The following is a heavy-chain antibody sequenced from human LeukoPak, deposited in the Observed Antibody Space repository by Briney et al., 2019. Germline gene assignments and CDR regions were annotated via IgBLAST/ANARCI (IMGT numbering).Heavy chain of an antibody. CDR1: GGSFSGYY. D-gene: IGHD3-10*01. J-gene: IGHJ6*03. CDR2: INHSGST. Sequence: PSETLSLTCAVYGGSFSGYYWSWIRQPPGKGLEWIGEINHSGSTNYNPSLKSRVTISVDTSKNQFSLKLSSVTAADTAVYYCAREMRVRGVIIRLTYYYYMDVWGKGTTVTVSS. V-gene: IGHV4-34*01. CDR3: AREMRVRGVIIRLTYYYYMDV.